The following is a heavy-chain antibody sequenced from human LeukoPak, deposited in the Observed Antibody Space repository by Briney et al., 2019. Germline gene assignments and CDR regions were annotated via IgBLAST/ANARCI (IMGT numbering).Heavy chain of an antibody. CDR1: GFTFSSYW. J-gene: IGHJ6*02. D-gene: IGHD3-16*01. Sequence: GGSLRLSCAASGFTFSSYWMNWARQAPGKGLEWVASINHNGNVNYYVDSVKGRFTISRDNAKNSLYPQMSNLRAEDTAVYFCARGGGLDVWGQGATVTVSS. V-gene: IGHV3-7*03. CDR2: INHNGNVN. CDR3: ARGGGLDV.